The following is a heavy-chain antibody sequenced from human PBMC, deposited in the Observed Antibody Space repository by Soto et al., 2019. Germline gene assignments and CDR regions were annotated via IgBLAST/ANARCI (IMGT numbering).Heavy chain of an antibody. J-gene: IGHJ4*02. Sequence: ASVKVSCKASGYTFTSYGFIWVRQAPGQGLEWMGWISAYNGNTNYAQKVQGRVTMTTDTSTSTAYMELRSLRSDDTAVYYCARDEITMIVVNLDYWGQGTLVTVSS. CDR3: ARDEITMIVVNLDY. D-gene: IGHD3-22*01. CDR2: ISAYNGNT. V-gene: IGHV1-18*01. CDR1: GYTFTSYG.